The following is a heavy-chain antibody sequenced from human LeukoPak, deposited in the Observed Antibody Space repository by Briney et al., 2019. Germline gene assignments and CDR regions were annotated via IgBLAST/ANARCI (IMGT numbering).Heavy chain of an antibody. Sequence: SGTLSLTCAVYGGSFTTYYWSWIRQPPGKGLEWIGYIYYSGSTNYNPSLKSRVTISVDTSKNQFSLKLTSVTAADTGVYYCARVGFYARAFDIWGQGTMITVSS. CDR1: GGSFTTYY. J-gene: IGHJ3*02. V-gene: IGHV4-59*01. CDR3: ARVGFYARAFDI. D-gene: IGHD2/OR15-2a*01. CDR2: IYYSGST.